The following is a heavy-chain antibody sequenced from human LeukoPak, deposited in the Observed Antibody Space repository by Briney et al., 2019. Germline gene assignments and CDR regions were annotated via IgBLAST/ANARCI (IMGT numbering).Heavy chain of an antibody. D-gene: IGHD3-3*01. CDR1: GGSISSYY. Sequence: SSETLSLTRTVSGGSISSYYWSWIRQPAGKGLEWIGRIYTSGSTNYNSSLKSRVTMSVDTSKNQFSLKLSSVTAADTAVDYCARGSYDFWSGHMGWFDPWGQGTLVTVSS. J-gene: IGHJ5*02. CDR3: ARGSYDFWSGHMGWFDP. V-gene: IGHV4-4*07. CDR2: IYTSGST.